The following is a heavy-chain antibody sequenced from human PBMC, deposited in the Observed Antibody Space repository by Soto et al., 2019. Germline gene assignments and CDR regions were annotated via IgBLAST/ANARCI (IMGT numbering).Heavy chain of an antibody. CDR3: ARFLPRAIVATTRRWFDP. J-gene: IGHJ5*02. CDR1: GYTFTSYG. Sequence: ASVKVSCKASGYTFTSYGISWVRQAPGQGLEWMGWISAYNGNTNYAQKLQGRVTMTTDTSTSTAYMELRSLRSDDTAVYYCARFLPRAIVATTRRWFDPWGQGTLVTVSS. CDR2: ISAYNGNT. D-gene: IGHD5-12*01. V-gene: IGHV1-18*01.